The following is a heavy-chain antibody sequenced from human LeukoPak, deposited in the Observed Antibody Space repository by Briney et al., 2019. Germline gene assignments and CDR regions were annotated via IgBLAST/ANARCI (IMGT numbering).Heavy chain of an antibody. V-gene: IGHV3-7*03. Sequence: GGSLRLSCAASGFTFSSYWMSWVRQAPGKGLEWVANIKQDGSEKYYVDSVKGRFTISRDNAKNSLYLQMNSLRAEDTALYYCARASYSSSWYFHYYYYMDVWGKGTTVTVSS. CDR2: IKQDGSEK. CDR3: ARASYSSSWYFHYYYYMDV. CDR1: GFTFSSYW. J-gene: IGHJ6*03. D-gene: IGHD6-13*01.